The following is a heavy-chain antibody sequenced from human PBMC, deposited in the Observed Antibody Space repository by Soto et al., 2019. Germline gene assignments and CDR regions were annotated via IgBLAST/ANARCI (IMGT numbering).Heavy chain of an antibody. D-gene: IGHD3-3*01. CDR1: GFTFDSYA. V-gene: IGHV3-23*01. CDR3: AKDTVGGYSFWSGYYSDGLDV. J-gene: IGHJ3*01. CDR2: ISGSADGT. Sequence: EVKLLESGGGLAQPGGSLRLSCVGSGFTFDSYAISWVRQAPGERLQWIAAISGSADGTDYAHSVRGRFTISRDNAKKTVHLQMDRLRVDDTAVYFCAKDTVGGYSFWSGYYSDGLDVWGQGTLVSVS.